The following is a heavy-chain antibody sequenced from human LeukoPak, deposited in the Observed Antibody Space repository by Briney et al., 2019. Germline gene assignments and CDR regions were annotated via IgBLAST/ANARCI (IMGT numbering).Heavy chain of an antibody. CDR1: GGSFSGYY. J-gene: IGHJ3*02. Sequence: PSETLSLTCAVYGGSFSGYYWSWIRQPPGKGLEWIGEINHSGSTNYNPSLKSRVTISVDTSKNQFSLKLSSVTAADTAVYYCARHSIRTPWEWLVFSGVAKNDAFDIWGQGTMVTVSS. D-gene: IGHD6-19*01. CDR3: ARHSIRTPWEWLVFSGVAKNDAFDI. V-gene: IGHV4-34*01. CDR2: INHSGST.